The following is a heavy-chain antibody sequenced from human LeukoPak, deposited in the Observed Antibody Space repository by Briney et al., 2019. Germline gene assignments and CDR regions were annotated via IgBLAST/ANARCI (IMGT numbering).Heavy chain of an antibody. J-gene: IGHJ4*02. D-gene: IGHD4-17*01. CDR1: GFTFSRYT. CDR2: IRSNGGST. Sequence: GGSLRLSCAASGFTFSRYTMHWVRQAPGKGLESVSAIRSNGGSTYYANSVKGRFTISRDNSKNTLYLQMGSLRAEDMAVYYCARVADYGDYEGTIAYWGQGTLVTVSS. V-gene: IGHV3-64*01. CDR3: ARVADYGDYEGTIAY.